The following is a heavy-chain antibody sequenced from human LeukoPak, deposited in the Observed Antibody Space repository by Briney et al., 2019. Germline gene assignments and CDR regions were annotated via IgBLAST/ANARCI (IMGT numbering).Heavy chain of an antibody. CDR1: GYTFTGYY. CDR3: ARSHGDTALKVRKNFDY. J-gene: IGHJ4*02. CDR2: INPNSGGT. Sequence: ASVKVSCKASGYTFTGYYMHWVRQAPGQGLEWMGWINPNSGGTNYAQKCQGRVTMTRETSISTAYMELSRLRSDDTAVYYCARSHGDTALKVRKNFDYWGQGTLVTVSS. D-gene: IGHD5-18*01. V-gene: IGHV1-2*02.